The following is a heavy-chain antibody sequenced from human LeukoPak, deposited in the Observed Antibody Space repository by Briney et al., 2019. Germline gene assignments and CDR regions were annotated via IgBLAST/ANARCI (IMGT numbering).Heavy chain of an antibody. CDR2: IYYSGST. CDR1: GGSVSSGFYY. CDR3: ARKGYSGYDDY. D-gene: IGHD5-12*01. J-gene: IGHJ4*02. Sequence: SETPSLTCTVSGGSVSSGFYYWSWIRQPPGKGLEWIGYIYYSGSTNYNPSLKSRVTISVDTSKNQFSLKLSSVTAADTAVYYCARKGYSGYDDYWGQGTLVTVSS. V-gene: IGHV4-61*01.